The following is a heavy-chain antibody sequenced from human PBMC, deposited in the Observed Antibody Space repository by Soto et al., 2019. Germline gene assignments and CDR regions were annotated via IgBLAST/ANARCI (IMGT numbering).Heavy chain of an antibody. CDR3: ARTTEYQPAGWWFDP. J-gene: IGHJ5*02. CDR2: INAGNGNT. V-gene: IGHV1-3*01. CDR1: GYTFTSYA. D-gene: IGHD2-2*01. Sequence: GASVKVSCKASGYTFTSYAMHWVRQAPGQRLEWMGWINAGNGNTKYSQKFQGRVTITRDTSASTAYMELSSLRSEDTAVYYCARTTEYQPAGWWFDPWGQGTLVTVSS.